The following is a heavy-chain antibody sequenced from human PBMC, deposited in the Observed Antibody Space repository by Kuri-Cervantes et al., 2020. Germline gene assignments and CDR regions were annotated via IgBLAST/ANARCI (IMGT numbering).Heavy chain of an antibody. J-gene: IGHJ3*02. CDR1: GYTFTSYG. CDR2: ISAYNGNT. Sequence: SVKVSCKASGYTFTSYGISWVRQAPGQGLEWMGWISAYNGNTNYAQKLQGRVTMTTDTSTSTAYVELRSLRSDDTAVYYCARAFYDILTEDQWGGGAFDIWGQGTMVTVSS. V-gene: IGHV1-18*01. D-gene: IGHD3-9*01. CDR3: ARAFYDILTEDQWGGGAFDI.